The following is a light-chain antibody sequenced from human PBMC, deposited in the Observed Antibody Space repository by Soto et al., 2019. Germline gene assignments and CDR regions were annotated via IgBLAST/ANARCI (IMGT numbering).Light chain of an antibody. CDR3: QQRSNWPRT. CDR1: QSVSSY. Sequence: DIELTQSPATLSLSPGERATLTCRASQSVSSYVAWYQQKPGQAPRRLIYYASNRATGIPARFSGSGSGTDFTLTISSLEPEDFAVYYCQQRSNWPRTFGQGTKVDIK. CDR2: YAS. V-gene: IGKV3-11*01. J-gene: IGKJ1*01.